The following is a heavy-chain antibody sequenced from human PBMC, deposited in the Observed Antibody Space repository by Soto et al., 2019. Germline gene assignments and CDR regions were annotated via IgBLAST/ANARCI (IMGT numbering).Heavy chain of an antibody. CDR3: AKMYRGYSGYIQS. J-gene: IGHJ5*02. D-gene: IGHD5-12*01. CDR1: GFTFTNYA. V-gene: IGHV3-23*01. Sequence: GGSLRLSCATSGFTFTNYAMTWVRQGPGKGLEWVSSISAGGVSTYFADSVKGRFTISRDNSRNTLFLHMNSLRAEDTAVYYCAKMYRGYSGYIQSWGQGTLVTVSS. CDR2: ISAGGVST.